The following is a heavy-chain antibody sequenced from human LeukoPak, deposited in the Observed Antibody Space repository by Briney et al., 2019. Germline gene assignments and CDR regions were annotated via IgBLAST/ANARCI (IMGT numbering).Heavy chain of an antibody. Sequence: GTSLRLSCAASGFTFSSYGMHWVRQAPGKGLEWVAVISYDGSTKYYADSVKGRFTISRDISKNTLYLQMNSLRGEDTAVYYCARDRGSGWPYYNYYGMDVWGQGTTVTVSS. CDR1: GFTFSSYG. CDR2: ISYDGSTK. V-gene: IGHV3-30*03. J-gene: IGHJ6*02. D-gene: IGHD6-19*01. CDR3: ARDRGSGWPYYNYYGMDV.